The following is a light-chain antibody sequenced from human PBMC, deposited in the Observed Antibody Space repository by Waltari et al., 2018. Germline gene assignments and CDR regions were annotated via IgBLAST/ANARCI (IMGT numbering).Light chain of an antibody. Sequence: QSALTQPASVSGSPGQSITISCTGTSSDVGNYKSVSWYQQHPGKAPKLMIYAVSKRPSCVSDLFSVSKSGDMASLTISGIQPEDEAEYFCSSYAGSSKGVFGRVTNVTFL. CDR3: SSYAGSSKGV. V-gene: IGLV2-23*02. CDR1: SSDVGNYKS. J-gene: IGLJ2*01. CDR2: AVS.